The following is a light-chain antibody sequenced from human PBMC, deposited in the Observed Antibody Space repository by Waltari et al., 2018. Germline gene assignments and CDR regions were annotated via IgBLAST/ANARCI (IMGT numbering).Light chain of an antibody. Sequence: DIVMTQTPLSLPVPLGEPASISCRSSQSLLDSEDGNTYLDWYLQKPGQSPQLLIYEVSNRASGVPDRFSGSGSDTDFTLKISRVEAEDVGVYYCMQGIEYPWTFGQGTKVEIK. V-gene: IGKV2-40*01. J-gene: IGKJ1*01. CDR2: EVS. CDR1: QSLLDSEDGNTY. CDR3: MQGIEYPWT.